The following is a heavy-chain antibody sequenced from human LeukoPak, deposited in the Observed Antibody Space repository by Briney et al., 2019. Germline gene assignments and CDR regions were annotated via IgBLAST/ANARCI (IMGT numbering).Heavy chain of an antibody. J-gene: IGHJ5*02. CDR1: GFTFSAYA. D-gene: IGHD1-26*01. CDR3: TRDRGTYNWLDP. Sequence: GGSLRLSCEASGFTFSAYAMTWVRQAPGQGLEWVSSIGSDDKPHYSESVKGRFAISRDNSKSMLFLQLNSLRAEDTALYYCTRDRGTYNWLDPWGQGTLVTVSS. V-gene: IGHV3-23*01. CDR2: IGSDDKP.